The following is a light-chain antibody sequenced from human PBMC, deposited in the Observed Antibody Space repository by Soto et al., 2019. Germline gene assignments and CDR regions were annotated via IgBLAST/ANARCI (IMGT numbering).Light chain of an antibody. CDR2: GSS. Sequence: EVVLTQSPGTLSLSPGEGATLSCRVSQTLSSAYLAWYQQKPGQAPRLLISGSSIRATGIPDRFSGGGSGTDFTLTITRLEPEDFAVYYCQQYITSPYIFGQGTKLEIK. V-gene: IGKV3-20*01. J-gene: IGKJ2*01. CDR3: QQYITSPYI. CDR1: QTLSSAY.